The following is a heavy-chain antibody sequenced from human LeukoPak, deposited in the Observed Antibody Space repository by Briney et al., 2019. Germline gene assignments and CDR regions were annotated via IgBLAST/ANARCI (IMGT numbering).Heavy chain of an antibody. D-gene: IGHD4-17*01. CDR2: ISAYNGNT. J-gene: IGHJ5*02. CDR1: GYTFTSYG. Sequence: GASVKVSCKASGYTFTSYGISWVRQAPGQGLEWMGWISAYNGNTNYAQKLQGRVTMTTDTSTSTAYMELRSLRSDDTAVYYCARADYGDYEDNWFDPRGQGTLVTVSS. CDR3: ARADYGDYEDNWFDP. V-gene: IGHV1-18*01.